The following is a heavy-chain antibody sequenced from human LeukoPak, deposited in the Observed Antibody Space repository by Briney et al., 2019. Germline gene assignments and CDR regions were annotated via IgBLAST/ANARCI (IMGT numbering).Heavy chain of an antibody. V-gene: IGHV3-23*01. J-gene: IGHJ4*02. D-gene: IGHD3-22*01. CDR3: AKGQRRITMIVVVTPIDY. CDR2: ISGSGGST. CDR1: GFTFNSYA. Sequence: GGSLRLSCAASGFTFNSYAMSWVRQAPGKGLEWVSAISGSGGSTYYADSVKGRFTISRDNSKNTLYLQMNSLRAEDTAVYYCAKGQRRITMIVVVTPIDYWGQGTLVTVSS.